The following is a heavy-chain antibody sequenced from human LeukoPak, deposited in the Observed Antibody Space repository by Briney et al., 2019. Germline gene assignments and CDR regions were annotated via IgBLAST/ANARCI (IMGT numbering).Heavy chain of an antibody. CDR3: ARAVWDNWFDP. CDR1: GASIPSSYY. V-gene: IGHV4-4*09. J-gene: IGHJ5*02. CDR2: IYTSGST. Sequence: SETLSLTCTVSGASIPSSYYWSWIRQPPGKGLECIGYIYTSGSTNYNPSLKSRVTISVDTSKNQFSLKLSSVTAADTAVYYCARAVWDNWFDPWGQGTLVTVSS. D-gene: IGHD3-16*01.